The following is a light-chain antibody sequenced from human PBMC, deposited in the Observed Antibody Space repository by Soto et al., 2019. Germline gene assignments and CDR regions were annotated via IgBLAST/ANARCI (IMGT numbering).Light chain of an antibody. CDR2: GAS. Sequence: EIVLTQSPGTLSLSPGERATLSCRASQSVSSSYLAWYQQKPGQAPRLLIYGASSRVTGIPDRFSGSGSGTDFTLTISRLEPEDFAVYYCQQYGPSPPYTFGQGTKLEIK. CDR3: QQYGPSPPYT. CDR1: QSVSSSY. V-gene: IGKV3-20*01. J-gene: IGKJ2*01.